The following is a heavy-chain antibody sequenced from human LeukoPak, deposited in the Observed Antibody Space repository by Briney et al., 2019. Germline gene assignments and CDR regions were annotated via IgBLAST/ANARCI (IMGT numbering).Heavy chain of an antibody. CDR1: GFTFSNHS. J-gene: IGHJ4*02. V-gene: IGHV3-64D*06. D-gene: IGHD3-9*01. CDR3: VKDLTGTWSFDY. CDR2: IGPNGAST. Sequence: PGGSLRLSCSTSGFTFSNHSMHWVRQAPGKGLEYVSSIGPNGASTLYADSVKGRFTISRDNSKNALYLQLTSLRLEDTALYYCVKDLTGTWSFDYWGQGTLVTVSS.